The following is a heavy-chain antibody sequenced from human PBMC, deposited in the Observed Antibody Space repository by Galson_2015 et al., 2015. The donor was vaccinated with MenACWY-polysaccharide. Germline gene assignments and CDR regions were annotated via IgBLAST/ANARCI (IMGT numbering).Heavy chain of an antibody. Sequence: SLRLSCAASGFTFSSYVMDWVRQAPGKGLESIASISYSGDTTYYADSVKGRFTISRDNSKNTLYLQLNSLRVEDTAIYFCARIMDPYIKFYYYGTNVCGQGTTSTLSS. V-gene: IGHV3-23*01. D-gene: IGHD2-8*01. CDR3: ARIMDPYIKFYYYGTNV. J-gene: IGHJ6*02. CDR2: ISYSGDTT. CDR1: GFTFSSYV.